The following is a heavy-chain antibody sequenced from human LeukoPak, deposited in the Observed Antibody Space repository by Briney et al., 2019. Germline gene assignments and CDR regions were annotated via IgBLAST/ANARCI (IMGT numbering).Heavy chain of an antibody. CDR1: RFTFSSYA. Sequence: GGSLRLSCVSSRFTFSSYAMSWVRQAPGKGLEWVGRIRSEADGGTLDYAALVKGRFTISRDASKNTLYLQMNSLKTEDTAVYYCTTVIMGTPKDDYWGQGTLVTVSS. J-gene: IGHJ4*02. D-gene: IGHD4-23*01. V-gene: IGHV3-15*01. CDR3: TTVIMGTPKDDY. CDR2: IRSEADGGTL.